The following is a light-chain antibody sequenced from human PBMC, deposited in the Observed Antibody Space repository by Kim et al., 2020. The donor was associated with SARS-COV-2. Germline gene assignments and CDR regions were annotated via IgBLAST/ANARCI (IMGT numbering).Light chain of an antibody. Sequence: EIVMTHSPATLSVSPGERATLSCRASQTVSSNLAWYQQKPGQAPRLLVYGASTRATGIPARFSGSGSGTEFTLAISSLQSEDIAVYYCQQYNNWPFTFGQGTKLEI. CDR2: GAS. V-gene: IGKV3-15*01. CDR3: QQYNNWPFT. CDR1: QTVSSN. J-gene: IGKJ2*01.